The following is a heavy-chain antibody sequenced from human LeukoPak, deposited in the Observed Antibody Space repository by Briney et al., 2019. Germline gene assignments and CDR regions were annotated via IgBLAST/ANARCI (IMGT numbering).Heavy chain of an antibody. V-gene: IGHV3-23*01. J-gene: IGHJ3*02. D-gene: IGHD2-2*01. CDR2: ISGSGGST. CDR1: GFTFSSYA. Sequence: PGGSLTLSCAASGFTFSSYAMSWVRQPPGKGLAWVSAISGSGGSTYYADSVKGRFTISRDNSKNTLYLQMNSLRAEDTAVYYCAKDTAYQLPPDAFDIWGQGTMVTVSS. CDR3: AKDTAYQLPPDAFDI.